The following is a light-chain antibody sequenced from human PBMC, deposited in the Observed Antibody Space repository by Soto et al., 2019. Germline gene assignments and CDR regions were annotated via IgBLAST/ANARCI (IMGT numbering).Light chain of an antibody. J-gene: IGLJ1*01. V-gene: IGLV2-14*01. Sequence: QSALTQPASVSGSPGQSITISCTGTSSDVGGYNYVSWYQLHPGKAPKLMIYDVSNRPSGVSNRFSGSKSGNTASLTISGLQAEDEADYYCSSYTSTSNYVFGTGTQLTVL. CDR1: SSDVGGYNY. CDR3: SSYTSTSNYV. CDR2: DVS.